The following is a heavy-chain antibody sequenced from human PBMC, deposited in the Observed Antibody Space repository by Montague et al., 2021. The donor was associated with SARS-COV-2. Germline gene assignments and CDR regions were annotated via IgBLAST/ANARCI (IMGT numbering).Heavy chain of an antibody. Sequence: SETLSLTCTVSGGSISSSNYYWGWIRQPPGKGLEWIGNMYYSGSTYYNLSLKSRVTISIDTSKNQFSLKLSSVTAADTAVYYCARDDIVPRGVTKGMDVWGQGTTVTVSS. CDR1: GGSISSSNYY. V-gene: IGHV4-39*07. J-gene: IGHJ6*02. CDR2: MYYSGST. CDR3: ARDDIVPRGVTKGMDV. D-gene: IGHD3-10*01.